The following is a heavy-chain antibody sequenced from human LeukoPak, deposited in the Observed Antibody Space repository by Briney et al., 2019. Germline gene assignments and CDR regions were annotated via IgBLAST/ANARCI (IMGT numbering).Heavy chain of an antibody. CDR3: GRQNGYNGV. J-gene: IGHJ4*02. CDR2: IYYSGST. CDR1: GGSISSYY. Sequence: SEPLSLTCTVSGGSISSYYWSWIRQPPGKGLEWIGYIYYSGSTNYNPSLKSRVTISVDASKNQFSLKRSSVTAADTAVYYCGRQNGYNGVWGEGTLVTVSS. D-gene: IGHD5-24*01. V-gene: IGHV4-59*08.